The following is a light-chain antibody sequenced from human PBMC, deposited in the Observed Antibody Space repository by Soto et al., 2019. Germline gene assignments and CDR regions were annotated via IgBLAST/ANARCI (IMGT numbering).Light chain of an antibody. CDR1: QSVSSNF. Sequence: EIVLTQSPGTLSLSPGERATLSCRASQSVSSNFLAWYQQKPGQAPRLVIFDASNRATGIPDRFSGSGSGTDFTLTISRLEPEDFAVYYCQQYGSSGTFGQGTKVDIK. V-gene: IGKV3-20*01. J-gene: IGKJ1*01. CDR2: DAS. CDR3: QQYGSSGT.